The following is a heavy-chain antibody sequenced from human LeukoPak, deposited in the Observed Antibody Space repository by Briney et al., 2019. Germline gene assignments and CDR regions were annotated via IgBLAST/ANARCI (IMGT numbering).Heavy chain of an antibody. J-gene: IGHJ4*02. V-gene: IGHV4-34*01. CDR1: GGSSRGYY. CDR2: INHSGNT. Sequence: SETLSLTCGVYGGSSRGYYWSWIRQPPGKGLEWIGDINHSGNTNYNASLKSRVTISVDTSKNQFSLKLSSVTAADTAVFYCASGSHLNYWGQGTLVTVSS. CDR3: ASGSHLNY.